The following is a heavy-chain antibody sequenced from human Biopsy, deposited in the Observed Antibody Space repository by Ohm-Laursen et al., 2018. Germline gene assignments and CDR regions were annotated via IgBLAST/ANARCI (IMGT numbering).Heavy chain of an antibody. D-gene: IGHD1-14*01. V-gene: IGHV4-4*07. CDR1: GGSLSSYS. CDR2: IYTGGIT. Sequence: GTLSLTCTVSGGSLSSYSWSWIRQPAGKGLEWIGQIYTGGITNYNPSLKSRVTMSVGTSKNKFSLRVSSVTAADTAVYYCARDRDRRGWFDPWGQGTLVTVSS. CDR3: ARDRDRRGWFDP. J-gene: IGHJ5*02.